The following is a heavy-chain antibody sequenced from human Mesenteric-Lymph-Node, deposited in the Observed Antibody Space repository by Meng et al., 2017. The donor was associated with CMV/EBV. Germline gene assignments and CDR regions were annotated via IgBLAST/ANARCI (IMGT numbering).Heavy chain of an antibody. D-gene: IGHD3-3*01. J-gene: IGHJ4*02. CDR3: ASYRPDFWSDTIDY. CDR1: GFSFSSYS. CDR2: ISSSSFI. Sequence: GESLKISCAASGFSFSSYSMNWVRQAPGKGLEWVSSISSSSFIYYADSVKGRFTISRDNAKNSLYLQMNSLRAEDTAVYYCASYRPDFWSDTIDYWGQGTLVTVSS. V-gene: IGHV3-21*01.